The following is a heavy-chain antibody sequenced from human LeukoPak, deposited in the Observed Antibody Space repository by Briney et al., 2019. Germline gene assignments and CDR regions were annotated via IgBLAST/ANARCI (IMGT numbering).Heavy chain of an antibody. D-gene: IGHD4-17*01. Sequence: SETLSLTCTVCGGFISSYYWSWIRQPPGKGLEWIGYIYYSGSTNYNPSLKSRVTISVDTSKNQFSLKLSSVTAADTAVYYCARKGDYGDFYFDYWGQGTLVTVSS. CDR2: IYYSGST. CDR1: GGFISSYY. J-gene: IGHJ4*02. V-gene: IGHV4-59*08. CDR3: ARKGDYGDFYFDY.